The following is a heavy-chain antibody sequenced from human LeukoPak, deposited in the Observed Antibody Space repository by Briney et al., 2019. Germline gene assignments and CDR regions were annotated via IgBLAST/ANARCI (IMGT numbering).Heavy chain of an antibody. D-gene: IGHD3-22*01. CDR3: ARQPGYYDSSGYYYFQH. CDR1: GGSISSSSYY. V-gene: IGHV4-39*01. J-gene: IGHJ1*01. Sequence: PSETLSLTCTVSGGSISSSSYYWGWIPQPPGKGLEWIGSIYYSGSTYYNPSLKSRVTISVDTSKNQFSLKLSSVTAADTAVYYCARQPGYYDSSGYYYFQHWGQGTLVTVSS. CDR2: IYYSGST.